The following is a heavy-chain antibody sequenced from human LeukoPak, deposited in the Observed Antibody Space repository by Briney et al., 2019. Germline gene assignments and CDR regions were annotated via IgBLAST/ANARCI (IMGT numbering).Heavy chain of an antibody. V-gene: IGHV3-23*01. CDR1: GFTFSSYA. CDR3: ARYNTGSVDY. J-gene: IGHJ4*02. D-gene: IGHD1-14*01. CDR2: ISGSGDST. Sequence: PGGSLRLSCAASGFTFSSYAMSWVRQAPGKGLEWVSAISGSGDSTYYADSVKGRFTISRDNSKNTLYLQMDSLRAEDTALYYCARYNTGSVDYWGQGTLVTVSS.